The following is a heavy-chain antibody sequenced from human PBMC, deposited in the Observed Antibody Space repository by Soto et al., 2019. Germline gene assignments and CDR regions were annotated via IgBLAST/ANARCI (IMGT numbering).Heavy chain of an antibody. CDR2: IIPIFGTA. J-gene: IGHJ4*02. CDR1: GGTFSSYA. CDR3: ARDLLHLDTAMVTPYFYD. D-gene: IGHD5-18*01. Sequence: SVKVSCKASGGTFSSYAISWVRQAPGQGLEWMGGIIPIFGTANYAQKFQGRVTITADESTSTAYMELSSLRSEDTAVYYCARDLLHLDTAMVTPYFYDWGKGTLVTGAS. V-gene: IGHV1-69*13.